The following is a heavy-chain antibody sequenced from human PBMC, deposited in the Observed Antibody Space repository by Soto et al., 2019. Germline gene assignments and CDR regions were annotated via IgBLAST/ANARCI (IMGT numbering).Heavy chain of an antibody. V-gene: IGHV4-34*01. CDR1: GGSFSGYY. Sequence: SETLSLTCAVYGGSFSGYYWSWIRQPPGKGLEWIGEINHSGSTNYNPSLKSRVTISVDTSKNQFSLKLSSMTAADTAVYYCAREGDYYGSGSYLPLAYWGQGTLVTVSS. D-gene: IGHD3-10*01. CDR3: AREGDYYGSGSYLPLAY. J-gene: IGHJ4*02. CDR2: INHSGST.